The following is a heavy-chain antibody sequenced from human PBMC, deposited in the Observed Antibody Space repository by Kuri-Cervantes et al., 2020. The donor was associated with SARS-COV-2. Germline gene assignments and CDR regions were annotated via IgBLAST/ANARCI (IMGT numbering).Heavy chain of an antibody. CDR2: INPNSGGT. V-gene: IGHV1-2*02. CDR3: AMGLEGIYSNYEPDY. Sequence: ASVKVSCKASGYTFTGYYMHWVRQAPGQGLEWMGWINPNSGGTNYAQKFQGRVTMTRDTSISTAYMELRSLRSDDTAVYYCAMGLEGIYSNYEPDYWGQGTLVTVSS. J-gene: IGHJ4*02. CDR1: GYTFTGYY. D-gene: IGHD4-11*01.